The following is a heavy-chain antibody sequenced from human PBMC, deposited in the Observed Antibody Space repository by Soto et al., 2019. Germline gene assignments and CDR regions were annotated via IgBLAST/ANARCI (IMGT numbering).Heavy chain of an antibody. D-gene: IGHD2-15*01. CDR3: AGAGYCSGGSCYFDY. J-gene: IGHJ4*02. CDR2: IIPIFGTA. CDR1: GGTFSSYA. Sequence: QVQLVQSGAEVKKPGSSVKVSCKASGGTFSSYAISWVRQAPGQGLEWMGGIIPIFGTANYAQKFQGRVTITADESRSTAYMDLSRLRSEDTAVYYCAGAGYCSGGSCYFDYWGQGTLVTVSS. V-gene: IGHV1-69*12.